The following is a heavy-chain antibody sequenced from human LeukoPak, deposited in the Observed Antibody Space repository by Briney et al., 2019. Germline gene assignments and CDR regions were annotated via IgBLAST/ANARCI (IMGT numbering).Heavy chain of an antibody. CDR1: GGSISSYY. CDR3: ARIPTVTFFDY. D-gene: IGHD4-17*01. Sequence: PSETLSLTCTVSGGSISSYYWGWIRQPPGKGLEWIGRIYYSESTYQNPSLKSRVTISVDTSKNQFSLKLSSVTAADTAVYYCARIPTVTFFDYWGQGTLVTVSS. J-gene: IGHJ4*02. CDR2: IYYSEST. V-gene: IGHV4-39*07.